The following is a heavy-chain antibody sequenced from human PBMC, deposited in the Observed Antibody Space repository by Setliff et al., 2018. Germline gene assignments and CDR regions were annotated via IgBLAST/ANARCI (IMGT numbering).Heavy chain of an antibody. D-gene: IGHD3-10*01. CDR3: AKVKKQLIRGSGLDF. CDR2: ISGDGNTV. V-gene: IGHV3-11*04. CDR1: GFRFSDLY. Sequence: PGGSLRLSCAASGFRFSDLYMSWVRQVPGKGLEWLSKISGDGNTVYYEDSVKGRFTISRDNPENTLYLQMNSLRVEDTARYFCAKVKKQLIRGSGLDFWGQGTVVTVSS. J-gene: IGHJ4*02.